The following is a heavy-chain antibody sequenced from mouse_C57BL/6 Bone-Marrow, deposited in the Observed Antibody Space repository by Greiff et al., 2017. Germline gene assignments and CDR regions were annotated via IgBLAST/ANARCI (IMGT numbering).Heavy chain of an antibody. Sequence: QVQLQQSGAELAKPGASVKLSCKASGYTFTSYWMHWVKQRPGQGLEWIGYINPSSGYTKYNQKFKDKATLTADKSSSTAYMQRSSLTDEDSAVYYCARTAQANYAMDYWGQGTSVTVSS. CDR2: INPSSGYT. CDR3: ARTAQANYAMDY. D-gene: IGHD3-2*02. V-gene: IGHV1-7*01. J-gene: IGHJ4*01. CDR1: GYTFTSYW.